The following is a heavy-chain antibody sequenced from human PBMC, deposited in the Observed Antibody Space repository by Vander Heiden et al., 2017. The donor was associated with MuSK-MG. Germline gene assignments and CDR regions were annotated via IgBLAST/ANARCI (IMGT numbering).Heavy chain of an antibody. V-gene: IGHV3-72*01. D-gene: IGHD3-9*01. Sequence: EVQLVESGGGLVQPGGSLRLSCAASGFTFSDHYMDWLRQVPGQGLGWVGRSRGKANSYSTAYAASVKGRFTISRDDSENSVYLQMNGLKTEDTAVYYCARVTPATGPLFDYWGQGALVTVSS. CDR2: SRGKANSYST. CDR1: GFTFSDHY. CDR3: ARVTPATGPLFDY. J-gene: IGHJ4*02.